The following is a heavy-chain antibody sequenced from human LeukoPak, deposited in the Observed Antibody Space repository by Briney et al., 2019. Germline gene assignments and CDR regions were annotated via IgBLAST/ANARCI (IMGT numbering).Heavy chain of an antibody. CDR1: GFTFSSYA. D-gene: IGHD6-19*01. V-gene: IGHV3-23*01. CDR3: AKDLYTVPGACDY. CDR2: VSGSGDST. J-gene: IGHJ4*02. Sequence: GGSLRLSCAASGFTFSSYAMNWVRQAPGKGLEWASGVSGSGDSTYYTDSVKGRFTISRDISRNTMYLQMNSLRVEDTAIYYCAKDLYTVPGACDYWGRGTLVTVSS.